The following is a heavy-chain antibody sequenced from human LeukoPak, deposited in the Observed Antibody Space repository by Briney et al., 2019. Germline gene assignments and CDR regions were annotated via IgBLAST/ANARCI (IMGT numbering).Heavy chain of an antibody. CDR1: GGSISSYY. J-gene: IGHJ2*01. V-gene: IGHV4-59*01. D-gene: IGHD2-2*03. CDR2: IYYSGST. CDR3: ARIFGYARWYFDL. Sequence: SEALSLTCTVSGGSISSYYWSWIRQPPGKGLEWIGYIYYSGSTNYNPSLKSRVTISVDTSKNQFSLKLSSVTAADTAVYYCARIFGYARWYFDLWGRGTLVTVSS.